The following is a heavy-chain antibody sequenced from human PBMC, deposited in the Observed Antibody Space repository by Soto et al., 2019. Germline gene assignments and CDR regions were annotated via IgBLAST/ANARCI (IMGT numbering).Heavy chain of an antibody. Sequence: PSETLSLTCTVSGGSISSSSYYWGWIRQPPGKGLEWIGSIYYSGSTYYNPSLKSRVTISVDTSKNQFSLKLSSVTAADTAVYYCARHAAIVGATSGLDYWGQGTLVIV. V-gene: IGHV4-39*01. CDR1: GGSISSSSYY. CDR2: IYYSGST. CDR3: ARHAAIVGATSGLDY. D-gene: IGHD1-26*01. J-gene: IGHJ4*02.